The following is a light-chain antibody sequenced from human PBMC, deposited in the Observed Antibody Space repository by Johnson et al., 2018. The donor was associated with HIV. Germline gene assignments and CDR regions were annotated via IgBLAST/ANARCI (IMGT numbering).Light chain of an antibody. V-gene: IGLV1-51*01. CDR1: SSNIGNNY. CDR3: GTWDSSLSANV. CDR2: DNN. J-gene: IGLJ1*01. Sequence: HSVLTQPPSVSAAPGQKVTISCSGSSSNIGNNYVSWYQQLPGTAPKLLIYDNNKRPSGIPDRFSGSKSGTSATLAITGLQTGDEAYYYCGTWDSSLSANVFGTRTKVTVL.